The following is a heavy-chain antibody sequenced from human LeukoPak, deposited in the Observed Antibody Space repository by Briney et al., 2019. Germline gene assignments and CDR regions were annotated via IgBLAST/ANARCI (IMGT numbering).Heavy chain of an antibody. Sequence: ASVKVSCKASSYTFTSYGISWVRQAPGQGLEWMGWISAYNGNTNYAQKLQGRVTMTTDTSTSTAYMELRSLRSDDTAVYYRAATHYDFWSGYLGPAYFDYWGQGTLVTVSS. J-gene: IGHJ4*02. CDR2: ISAYNGNT. CDR3: AATHYDFWSGYLGPAYFDY. CDR1: SYTFTSYG. D-gene: IGHD3-3*01. V-gene: IGHV1-18*01.